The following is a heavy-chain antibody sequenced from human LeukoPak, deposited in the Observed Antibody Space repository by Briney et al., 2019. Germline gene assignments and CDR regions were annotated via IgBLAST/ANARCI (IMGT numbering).Heavy chain of an antibody. D-gene: IGHD6-19*01. V-gene: IGHV4-38-2*02. J-gene: IGHJ4*02. CDR3: ARRRKQWLVRGYFDY. CDR1: GYSISSGYY. Sequence: PSETLSLTCTVSGYSISSGYYWGWIRQPPGKGLEWIGSIYHSGSTYYNPSLKSRVTISVDTSKNQFSLKLSSVTAADTAVYYCARRRKQWLVRGYFDYWGQGTLVTVSS. CDR2: IYHSGST.